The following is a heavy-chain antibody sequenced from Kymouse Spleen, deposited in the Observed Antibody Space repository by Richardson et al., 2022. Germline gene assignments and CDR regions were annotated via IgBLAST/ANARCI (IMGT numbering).Heavy chain of an antibody. CDR1: GGSFSGYY. Sequence: QVQLQQWGAGLLKPSETLSLTCAVYGGSFSGYYWSWIRQPPGKGLEWIGEINHSGSTNYNPSLKSRVTISVDTSKNQFSLKLSSVTAADTAVYYCARGGPMVRGVDAFDIWGQGTMVTVSS. D-gene: IGHD3-10*01. V-gene: IGHV4-34*01. CDR3: ARGGPMVRGVDAFDI. CDR2: INHSGST. J-gene: IGHJ3*02.